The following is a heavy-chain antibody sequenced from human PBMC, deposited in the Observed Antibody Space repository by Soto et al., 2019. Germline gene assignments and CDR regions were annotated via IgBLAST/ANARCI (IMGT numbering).Heavy chain of an antibody. D-gene: IGHD1-26*01. V-gene: IGHV5-51*01. Sequence: GESLKISCKGSGYSFTSYWIGWVRQMPGKGLEWMGIIYPGDSDTRYSPSFQGQVTISADKSISTAYLQWSSLKASDTAMYYCASPGADFVRATRYWGQGPLVTVSS. CDR1: GYSFTSYW. J-gene: IGHJ4*02. CDR2: IYPGDSDT. CDR3: ASPGADFVRATRY.